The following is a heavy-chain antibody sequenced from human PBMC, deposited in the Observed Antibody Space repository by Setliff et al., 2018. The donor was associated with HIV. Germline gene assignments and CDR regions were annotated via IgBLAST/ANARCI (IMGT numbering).Heavy chain of an antibody. CDR3: ARGRLWFGEDYYYYGMDV. D-gene: IGHD3-10*01. CDR2: INHSGST. Sequence: KPSETLSLTCAVYGGSFSGYYWSWIRQPPGKGLEWIGEINHSGSTNYNPSLKSRVTISVDTSKNQFSLKLSSVTAADTAVYYCARGRLWFGEDYYYYGMDVWGQGTTVTVSS. J-gene: IGHJ6*02. V-gene: IGHV4-34*01. CDR1: GGSFSGYY.